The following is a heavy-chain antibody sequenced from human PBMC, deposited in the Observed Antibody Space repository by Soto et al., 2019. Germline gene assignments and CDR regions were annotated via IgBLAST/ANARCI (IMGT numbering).Heavy chain of an antibody. Sequence: GGSLRLSCVASGFTFTTYGMNWVRQVPGKGLEWVAGISASGGTTYYAESVKGRFDISRDRSKNTLYLQMNSLRGDDSAMYYCAKDLADGYITEAITLDSSGQGALVTLSS. J-gene: IGHJ4*02. CDR3: AKDLADGYITEAITLDS. CDR2: ISASGGTT. CDR1: GFTFTTYG. D-gene: IGHD5-12*01. V-gene: IGHV3-23*01.